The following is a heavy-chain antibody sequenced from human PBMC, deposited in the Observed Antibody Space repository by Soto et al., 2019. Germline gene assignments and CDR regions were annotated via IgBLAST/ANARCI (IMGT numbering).Heavy chain of an antibody. V-gene: IGHV5-51*01. CDR1: GYNFSNHW. CDR2: IFPGDSDT. Sequence: GESLKISCQASGYNFSNHWIVWVRQMPGKGLEWMGVIFPGDSDTRYSPSFQGQVTISADKSSSTAFLEWSTLKASDSAMYYCARQRNAYYGMAVWGQGTTVTVSS. CDR3: ARQRNAYYGMAV. J-gene: IGHJ6*02.